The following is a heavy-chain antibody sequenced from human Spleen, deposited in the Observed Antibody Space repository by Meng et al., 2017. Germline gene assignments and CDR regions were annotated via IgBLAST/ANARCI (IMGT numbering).Heavy chain of an antibody. CDR2: ISNNGDT. CDR3: ARDCCSEIGPIDY. V-gene: IGHV3-23*01. J-gene: IGHJ4*02. D-gene: IGHD2-15*01. Sequence: GESLKISCAASRFTFRNYAMGWVRQAPGKGLEWVATISNNGDTHYADSMMGRFIISRDNSKNTLYLQVSSLRAEDTAMYYCARDCCSEIGPIDYWGQGTLVTVSS. CDR1: RFTFRNYA.